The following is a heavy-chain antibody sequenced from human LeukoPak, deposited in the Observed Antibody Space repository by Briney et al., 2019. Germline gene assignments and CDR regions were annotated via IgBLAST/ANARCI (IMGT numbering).Heavy chain of an antibody. CDR3: ATSTAAAGTD. Sequence: GGSLRRSCAASGFTFSNLWMSWVRQAPGKGLKWVANIKQDGSEKYYVDSVKGRFTISRDNAQNSLYLQMNSLRAEDTAIYYCATSTAAAGTDWGQGTLVTVSS. CDR2: IKQDGSEK. V-gene: IGHV3-7*03. J-gene: IGHJ4*02. CDR1: GFTFSNLW. D-gene: IGHD6-13*01.